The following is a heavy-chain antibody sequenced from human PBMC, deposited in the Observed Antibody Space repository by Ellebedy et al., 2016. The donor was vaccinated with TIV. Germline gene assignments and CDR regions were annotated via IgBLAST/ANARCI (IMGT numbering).Heavy chain of an antibody. Sequence: MPSETLSLTCTVSGGSISSYYWSWIRQPPGKGLEWIGYIYHSGSTNYNPSLKSRVTISVDTSKNQFSLKLSSVTAADTAVYYCARGEVTLYYYGMDVWGQGTTVTVSS. CDR3: ARGEVTLYYYGMDV. CDR2: IYHSGST. J-gene: IGHJ6*02. V-gene: IGHV4-59*01. CDR1: GGSISSYY.